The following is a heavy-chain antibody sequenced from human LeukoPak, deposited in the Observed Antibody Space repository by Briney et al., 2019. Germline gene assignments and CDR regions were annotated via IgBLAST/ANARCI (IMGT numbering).Heavy chain of an antibody. CDR1: GGSFSGYY. D-gene: IGHD2/OR15-2a*01. CDR2: INHSGST. Sequence: SETLSLTCAVYGGSFSGYYWSWIRQPPGKGLEWIGEINHSGSTNYNPSLKSRATISVDTSKNQFSLKLSSVTAADTAVYYCARGRVLFGFDPWGQGTLVTVSS. CDR3: ARGRVLFGFDP. J-gene: IGHJ5*02. V-gene: IGHV4-34*01.